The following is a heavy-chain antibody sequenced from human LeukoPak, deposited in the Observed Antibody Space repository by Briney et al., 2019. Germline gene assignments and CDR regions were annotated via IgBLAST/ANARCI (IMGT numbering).Heavy chain of an antibody. Sequence: GASLKLSCAASGFTFSSYSMNWVRQAPGQGLEWIAGISGNGGSTYYAETVKGRVTITRDTSKNTVYLEMNSLRSDDTAVYYCAEKESRSSDAPDYWGQGTLV. CDR1: GFTFSSYS. CDR3: AEKESRSSDAPDY. D-gene: IGHD6-13*01. V-gene: IGHV3-23*01. J-gene: IGHJ4*02. CDR2: ISGNGGST.